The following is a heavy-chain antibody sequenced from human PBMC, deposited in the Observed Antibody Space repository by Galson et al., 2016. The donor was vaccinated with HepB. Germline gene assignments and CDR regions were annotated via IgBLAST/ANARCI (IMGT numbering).Heavy chain of an antibody. CDR3: ARDTGTHYLDS. Sequence: SVKVSCKASGYTFNNFGIIWARQAPGQGLEWIGWISVYNGITNSAQRFQDRVTMTADTSINTAYMELRSLRPDDTAVYYCARDTGTHYLDSWGQGTLVTVSS. J-gene: IGHJ4*02. CDR1: GYTFNNFG. D-gene: IGHD1-1*01. V-gene: IGHV1-18*01. CDR2: ISVYNGIT.